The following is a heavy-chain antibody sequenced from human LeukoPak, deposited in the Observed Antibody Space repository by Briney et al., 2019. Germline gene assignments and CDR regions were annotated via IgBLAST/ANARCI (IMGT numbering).Heavy chain of an antibody. V-gene: IGHV3-48*01. Sequence: PGGSLRLSCAASGFTFNIYSMNWVRQAPGKGLEWISYLSRDTTALYYADSVKGRFTISRDNAKNSLYLQMNSLRAEDTAMYYCARSGWYDDFDYLGQGTLVTVSS. CDR3: ARSGWYDDFDY. D-gene: IGHD6-19*01. CDR2: LSRDTTAL. CDR1: GFTFNIYS. J-gene: IGHJ4*02.